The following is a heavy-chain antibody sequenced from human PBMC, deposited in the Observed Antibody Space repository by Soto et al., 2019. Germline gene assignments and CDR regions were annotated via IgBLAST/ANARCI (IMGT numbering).Heavy chain of an antibody. CDR3: ARVEAATFDY. J-gene: IGHJ4*02. Sequence: SETLSLTCTFSCGSVISGSYYWSWIRQPPGKGLEWIGYIYYTGSTNYSPSLNSRVTISVDRSKNQVFLNLRSVTAADSALYYCARVEAATFDYWGQGAQVTVSS. D-gene: IGHD1-26*01. V-gene: IGHV4-61*01. CDR1: CGSVISGSYY. CDR2: IYYTGST.